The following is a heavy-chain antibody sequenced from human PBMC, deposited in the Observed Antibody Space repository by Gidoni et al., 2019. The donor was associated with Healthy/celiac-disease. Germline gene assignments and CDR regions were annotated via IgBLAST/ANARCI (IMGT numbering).Heavy chain of an antibody. V-gene: IGHV1-2*02. Sequence: QVQLVQSAADVKKPGASVTVSCKASGYTFTGYYMHWVRQAPGQGLEWMGWINPKSGGTNYAQKFQGRVTMTRDTSISTDYMELSRLRSDDTAVYYCARTQWEQRPFGYWGQGTLVTVSS. J-gene: IGHJ4*02. CDR3: ARTQWEQRPFGY. D-gene: IGHD1-26*01. CDR1: GYTFTGYY. CDR2: INPKSGGT.